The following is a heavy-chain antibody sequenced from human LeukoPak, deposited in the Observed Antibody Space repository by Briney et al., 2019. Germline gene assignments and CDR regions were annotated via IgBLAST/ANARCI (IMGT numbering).Heavy chain of an antibody. CDR2: ISSSSYI. CDR3: ARDFHSYGMDV. V-gene: IGHV3-21*01. Sequence: GGSLRLSCAASGFTFSSYSMNWVRQAPGKGLEWVSSISSSSYIYYADSVKGRFTISRDNAKNSLYLQMNSLRAEDTAVYYCARDFHSYGMDVWGQGTTVTVSS. CDR1: GFTFSSYS. J-gene: IGHJ6*02.